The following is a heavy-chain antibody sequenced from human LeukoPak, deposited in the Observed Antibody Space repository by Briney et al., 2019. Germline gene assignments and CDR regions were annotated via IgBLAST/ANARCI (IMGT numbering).Heavy chain of an antibody. D-gene: IGHD6-13*01. Sequence: AGGSLRLSCAASGFTFSSYAMSWVRQAPGKGLEWVSAISGSGGSTYYADSVKGRFTISRDNSKNTLYLQMNSLRAEDTAVYYCAKDHPSSSRVLWSDPWGISNFDYWGQGTLVTVSS. J-gene: IGHJ4*02. V-gene: IGHV3-23*01. CDR1: GFTFSSYA. CDR3: AKDHPSSSRVLWSDPWGISNFDY. CDR2: ISGSGGST.